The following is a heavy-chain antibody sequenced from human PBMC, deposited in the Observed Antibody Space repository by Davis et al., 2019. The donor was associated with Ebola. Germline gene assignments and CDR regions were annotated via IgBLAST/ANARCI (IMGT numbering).Heavy chain of an antibody. D-gene: IGHD6-19*01. CDR2: ISAYNGNT. V-gene: IGHV1-18*01. Sequence: ASVKVSCKASGYTFTSYGISWVRQAPGQGLEWMGWISAYNGNTNYAQKLQGRVTMTTDTSTSTAYMELRSLRSDDTAVYYCARDDRRIAVAGTSYWGQETLVTVSS. CDR1: GYTFTSYG. CDR3: ARDDRRIAVAGTSY. J-gene: IGHJ4*02.